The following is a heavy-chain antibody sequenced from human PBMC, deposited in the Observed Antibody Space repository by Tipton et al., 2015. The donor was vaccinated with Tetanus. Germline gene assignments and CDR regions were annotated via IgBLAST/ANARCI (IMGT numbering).Heavy chain of an antibody. Sequence: LRLSCTVSGGSISSGGYYWSWIRQHPGKGLEWIGYIYYSGSTYYNPSLKSRVTISVDTSKNQFSLKLSSVTAADTAVYYCARVATPSPGSYYYYYMDVWGKGTTVTVSS. CDR1: GGSISSGGYY. J-gene: IGHJ6*03. CDR3: ARVATPSPGSYYYYYMDV. V-gene: IGHV4-31*02. CDR2: IYYSGST. D-gene: IGHD5-12*01.